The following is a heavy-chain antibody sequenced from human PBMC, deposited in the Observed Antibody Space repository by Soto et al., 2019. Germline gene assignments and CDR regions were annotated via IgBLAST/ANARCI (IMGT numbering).Heavy chain of an antibody. V-gene: IGHV1-2*04. Sequence: ASVKVSCKASGYTFTGYYMHWVRQAPGQGLEWMGWINPNIGGTNYAQKFQGWVTMTRDTSISTAYMELSRLRSDDTAVYYCARDNGSGSSSTFDYWGQGTLVTVSS. CDR2: INPNIGGT. CDR1: GYTFTGYY. CDR3: ARDNGSGSSSTFDY. D-gene: IGHD1-26*01. J-gene: IGHJ4*02.